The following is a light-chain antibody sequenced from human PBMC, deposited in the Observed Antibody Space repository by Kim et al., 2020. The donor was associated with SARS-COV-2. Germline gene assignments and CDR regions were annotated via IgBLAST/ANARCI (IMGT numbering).Light chain of an antibody. CDR2: AAS. CDR3: QQLNSYVYT. J-gene: IGKJ2*01. Sequence: DIQLTQSPSFLSASVGDRVTITCRASQGISSYLAWYQQKPGKAPKLLIYAASTLQSGVPSRLSGSGSGTEFTLTISSLQPEDFATYSCQQLNSYVYTFGQGTKLEI. V-gene: IGKV1-9*01. CDR1: QGISSY.